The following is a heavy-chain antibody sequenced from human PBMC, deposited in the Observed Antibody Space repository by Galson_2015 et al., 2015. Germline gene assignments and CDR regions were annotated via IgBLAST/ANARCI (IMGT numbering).Heavy chain of an antibody. CDR3: ARETPSWEFDY. V-gene: IGHV1-46*01. CDR2: INPSDGST. D-gene: IGHD6-13*01. Sequence: SVKVSCKASGYTFIRHYMHWVRQAPGQGLEWVAFINPSDGSTSYAQKFQGRVTTTRDTSTSTVYMELSGLISEDTAMYYCARETPSWEFDYWGQGTLVTVSP. CDR1: GYTFIRHY. J-gene: IGHJ4*02.